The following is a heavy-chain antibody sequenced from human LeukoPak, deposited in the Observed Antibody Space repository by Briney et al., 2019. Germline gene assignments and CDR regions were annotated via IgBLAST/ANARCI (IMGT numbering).Heavy chain of an antibody. CDR3: ATERGDFFDY. D-gene: IGHD5-24*01. J-gene: IGHJ4*02. V-gene: IGHV3-23*01. CDR2: ISGSGNGP. Sequence: GGSLRLSRAASGFIFSNFAMSWVRQAPGKGLEWVSAISGSGNGPYYADSVRGRFTISRDNSKNTLYLQLNSLRADDTAVYYCATERGDFFDYWGQGTLVTVSS. CDR1: GFIFSNFA.